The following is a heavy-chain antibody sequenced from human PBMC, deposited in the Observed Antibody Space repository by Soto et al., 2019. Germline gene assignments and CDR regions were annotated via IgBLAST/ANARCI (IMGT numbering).Heavy chain of an antibody. CDR3: ARDAPPSGNSYGHPFDS. Sequence: EVQLVESGGGLVQPGGSLKLSCAASGFTFSGSAMHWVRQASGKGLEWVGRIRSKANSYATAYAASVKGRFTISRDDSKNTAYLQMNSLKTEDTAVYYCARDAPPSGNSYGHPFDSWGQGTLVTVSS. D-gene: IGHD5-18*01. CDR2: IRSKANSYAT. J-gene: IGHJ4*02. V-gene: IGHV3-73*02. CDR1: GFTFSGSA.